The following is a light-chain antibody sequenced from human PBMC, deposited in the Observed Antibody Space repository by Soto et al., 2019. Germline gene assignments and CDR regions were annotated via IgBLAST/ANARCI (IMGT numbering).Light chain of an antibody. CDR2: EVT. CDR1: GSDVGGYDY. V-gene: IGLV2-14*01. J-gene: IGLJ1*01. CDR3: SSYTSSSTYV. Sequence: QSVLTQPASVSGSPGQSITISCTGTGSDVGGYDYVSWYQHHPGKAPNVMIYEVTNRPSGVSNRFSGSKSGNTASLAISGLLAEDEADYFCSSYTSSSTYVCGTGTKVTVL.